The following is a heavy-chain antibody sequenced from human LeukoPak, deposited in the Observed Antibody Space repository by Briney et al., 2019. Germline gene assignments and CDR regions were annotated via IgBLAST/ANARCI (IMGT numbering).Heavy chain of an antibody. Sequence: GGSLRLSCAASGFTFSSYAMSWVRQAPGKGLEWVSAISGSGSTYYADSVKGRFTISRDNSKNTLYLQMNSLRAEDTAVYYCAKGTHYYDFWSGYYFDYWGQGTLVTVSS. V-gene: IGHV3-23*01. CDR3: AKGTHYYDFWSGYYFDY. D-gene: IGHD3-3*01. CDR2: ISGSGST. J-gene: IGHJ4*02. CDR1: GFTFSSYA.